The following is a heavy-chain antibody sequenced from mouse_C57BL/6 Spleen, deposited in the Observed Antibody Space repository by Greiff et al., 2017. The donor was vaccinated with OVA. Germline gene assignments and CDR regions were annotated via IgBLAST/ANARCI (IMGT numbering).Heavy chain of an antibody. Sequence: EVMLVESGGGLVQPGGSLSLSCAASGFTFTDYYMSWVRQPPGKALEWLGFIRNKANGYTTEYSASVKGRFTISRDNSQSILYLQMNALRAEDSATYYCATYYSKGDYWGQGTTLTVSS. J-gene: IGHJ2*01. V-gene: IGHV7-3*01. CDR1: GFTFTDYY. CDR3: ATYYSKGDY. D-gene: IGHD2-5*01. CDR2: IRNKANGYTT.